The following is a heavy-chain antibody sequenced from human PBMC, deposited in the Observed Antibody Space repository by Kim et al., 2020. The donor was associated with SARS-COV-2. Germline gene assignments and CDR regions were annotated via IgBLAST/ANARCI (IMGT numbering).Heavy chain of an antibody. CDR1: GYTFTSYD. D-gene: IGHD3-10*01. CDR2: MNPNSGNT. Sequence: ASVKVSCKASGYTFTSYDINWVRQATGQGLEWMGWMNPNSGNTGYAQKFQGRVTMTRNTSISTAYMELSSLRSEDTAVYYCARFRGGSGSYYALFYYGMDVWGQGTTVTVSS. CDR3: ARFRGGSGSYYALFYYGMDV. J-gene: IGHJ6*02. V-gene: IGHV1-8*01.